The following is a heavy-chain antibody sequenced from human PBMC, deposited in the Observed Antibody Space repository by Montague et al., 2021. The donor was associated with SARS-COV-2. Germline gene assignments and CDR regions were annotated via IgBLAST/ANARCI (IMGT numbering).Heavy chain of an antibody. CDR2: IYYSGST. CDR3: ARAASDIVLMVYAIRAFDI. CDR1: GGSISSGGYY. Sequence: TLSLTCTVSGGSISSGGYYWSWIRQHPGEGLEWIGYIYYSGSTYYNPSLKSRVTISVDTSKNQFSLKLSSVTAADTAVYYCARAASDIVLMVYAIRAFDIWGQGTMVTVSS. V-gene: IGHV4-31*03. D-gene: IGHD2-8*01. J-gene: IGHJ3*02.